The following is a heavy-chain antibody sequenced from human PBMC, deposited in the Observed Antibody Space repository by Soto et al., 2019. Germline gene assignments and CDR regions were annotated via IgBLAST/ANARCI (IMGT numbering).Heavy chain of an antibody. D-gene: IGHD2-2*01. CDR1: GYTFTSYG. V-gene: IGHV1-18*01. J-gene: IGHJ5*02. Sequence: QVQLVQSGAEVKKPGASVKVSCKASGYTFTSYGISWVRQAPGQGLEWMGWISAYNGNTNYAQKLQGRVTMTTDTSTSTAYMELRSLRSDDTAVYYCARDPTPYCSSTSCYYSNWFDPWGQGTLVTVSS. CDR3: ARDPTPYCSSTSCYYSNWFDP. CDR2: ISAYNGNT.